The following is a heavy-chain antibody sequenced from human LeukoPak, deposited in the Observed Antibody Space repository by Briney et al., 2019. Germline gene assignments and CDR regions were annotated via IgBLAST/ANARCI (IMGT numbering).Heavy chain of an antibody. CDR1: GGSFGGYY. CDR2: INHSGST. Sequence: SETLSLTCAVYGGSFGGYYWSWIRQPPGKGLEWIGEINHSGSTNYNPSLKSRVTISVDTSKNQFSLKLSSVTAADTAVYYCARGRVAAAGPFDYWGQGTLVTVSS. CDR3: ARGRVAAAGPFDY. D-gene: IGHD6-13*01. V-gene: IGHV4-34*01. J-gene: IGHJ4*02.